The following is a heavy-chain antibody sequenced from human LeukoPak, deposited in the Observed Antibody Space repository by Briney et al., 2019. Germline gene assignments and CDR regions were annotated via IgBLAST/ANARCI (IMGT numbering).Heavy chain of an antibody. CDR1: GGSFSGYY. J-gene: IGHJ4*02. CDR2: INHSGST. CDR3: ARKGSRRTVTTRYYFDY. D-gene: IGHD4-17*01. Sequence: SETLSLTCAVYGGSFSGYYWNWIRQPPGKGLEWIGEINHSGSTNYNPSLKSRVTISVDTSKNQFSLKLSSVTAADTAVYCCARKGSRRTVTTRYYFDYWGQGTLVTVSS. V-gene: IGHV4-34*01.